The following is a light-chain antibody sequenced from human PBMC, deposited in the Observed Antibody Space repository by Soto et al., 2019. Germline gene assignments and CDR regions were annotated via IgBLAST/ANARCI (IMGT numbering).Light chain of an antibody. CDR2: DVS. CDR3: HQRSSWPLT. V-gene: IGKV3-11*01. Sequence: EIVLTQSPAPLSLSPGERDTLSCRASQNVSTFFAWYQQKPGQAPRLLIYDVSNRATGFPARFSGSGSGTDFTLTISSPEPEDSAVYYCHQRSSWPLTFGGGTKVEIK. CDR1: QNVSTF. J-gene: IGKJ4*02.